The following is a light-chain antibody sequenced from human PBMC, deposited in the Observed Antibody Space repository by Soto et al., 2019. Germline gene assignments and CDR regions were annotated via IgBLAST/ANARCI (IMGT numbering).Light chain of an antibody. V-gene: IGKV3-20*01. Sequence: EIVLTQSPGTLSLSPGERATLSCRASQSVRSSYLAWYQQKPGQAPRLLIYGASNRYTGIPDRFSGSGSGTDFTLTISRLEPEDFAVYYCSQYCSSPLYIFGQGTKLEIK. J-gene: IGKJ2*01. CDR1: QSVRSSY. CDR3: SQYCSSPLYI. CDR2: GAS.